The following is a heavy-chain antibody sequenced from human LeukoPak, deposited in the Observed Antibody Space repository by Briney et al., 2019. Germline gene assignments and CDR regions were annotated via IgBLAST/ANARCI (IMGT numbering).Heavy chain of an antibody. Sequence: PGRSLRLSCAASGFTFSSYSMNWVRQAPGKGLEWVSSISSSSSYIYYADSVKGRFTISRDNAKNSLYLQMNSLRAEDTAVYYCVRDFDGDYEAQVDYWGQGTLVTVSS. J-gene: IGHJ4*02. CDR1: GFTFSSYS. CDR3: VRDFDGDYEAQVDY. V-gene: IGHV3-21*01. D-gene: IGHD4-17*01. CDR2: ISSSSSYI.